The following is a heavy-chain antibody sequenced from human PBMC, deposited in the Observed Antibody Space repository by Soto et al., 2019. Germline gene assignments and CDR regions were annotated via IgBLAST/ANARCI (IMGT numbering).Heavy chain of an antibody. CDR1: GFSVSRNY. J-gene: IGHJ4*02. CDR3: ARVPGRL. D-gene: IGHD3-10*01. V-gene: IGHV3-53*02. CDR2: VYSGGAT. Sequence: QLVETGGGLIQPGTSLTLCCAASGFSVSRNYMTWVRQAPGKGLEWVSFVYSGGATFYADSVKGRFILSRDDSQNTMYLQMNNLRAEDTAVYYCARVPGRLWGRGTLVTVAS.